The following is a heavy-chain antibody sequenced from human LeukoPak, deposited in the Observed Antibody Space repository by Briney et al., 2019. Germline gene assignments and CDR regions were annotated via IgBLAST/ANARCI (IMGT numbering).Heavy chain of an antibody. CDR3: TKMMGQRLYDYCMDV. J-gene: IGHJ6*03. Sequence: GGSLRLSCAASGFTIISTYLSWVRQAPGKGLEWVSAMSGSGDGTYYADSVKGRFTISRDNSKNTLYLQMNSLRAEDTAVYYCTKMMGQRLYDYCMDVWGKGTTVTVSS. CDR2: MSGSGDGT. CDR1: GFTIISTY. V-gene: IGHV3-23*01. D-gene: IGHD3-16*01.